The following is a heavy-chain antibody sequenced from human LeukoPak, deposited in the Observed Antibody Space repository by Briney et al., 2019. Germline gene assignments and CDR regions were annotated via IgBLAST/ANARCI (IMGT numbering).Heavy chain of an antibody. V-gene: IGHV3-30*18. CDR2: ISSDGYRT. CDR3: AKGLGTGSVLARPLHY. J-gene: IGHJ4*02. CDR1: GSPFSTYY. D-gene: IGHD3-10*01. Sequence: GSLRLSCAASGSPFSTYYMHWVRQAPDKGLQWVAVISSDGYRTDYPDSVRGRFTITRDNFKNTVDLQMISVTAEDTAMYFCAKGLGTGSVLARPLHYWGQGTLVTVSS.